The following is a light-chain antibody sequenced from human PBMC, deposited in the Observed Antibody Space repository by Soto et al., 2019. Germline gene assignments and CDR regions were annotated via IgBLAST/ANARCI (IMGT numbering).Light chain of an antibody. J-gene: IGKJ4*01. CDR1: QGIHNA. V-gene: IGKV1-27*01. Sequence: DVQMTQSPSSLSASAGDRVTITCRASQGIHNAVAWYQQKPGRPPKLLMYAASTVLPGVPSRFSARGYGTDFTFSISSLQPEDVATYYCQKYDSGIRTFGGGTTVEIK. CDR3: QKYDSGIRT. CDR2: AAS.